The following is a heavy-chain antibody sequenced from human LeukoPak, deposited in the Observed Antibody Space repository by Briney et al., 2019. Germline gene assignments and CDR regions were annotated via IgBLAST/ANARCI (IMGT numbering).Heavy chain of an antibody. D-gene: IGHD5/OR15-5a*01. CDR1: GGSISSYY. CDR2: IYYSGST. V-gene: IGHV4-59*01. Sequence: KTSETLSLTCTVSGGSISSYYWSWIRQPPGKGLEWIGYIYYSGSTNYNPSLKSRVTISVDTSKNQFSLKLSSVTAADTAVYYCARGDVYAGFFDYWGQGTLVTVSS. J-gene: IGHJ4*02. CDR3: ARGDVYAGFFDY.